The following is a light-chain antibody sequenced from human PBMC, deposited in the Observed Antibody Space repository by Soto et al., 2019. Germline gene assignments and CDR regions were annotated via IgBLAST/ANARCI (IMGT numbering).Light chain of an antibody. CDR1: QSVSSSY. J-gene: IGKJ5*01. Sequence: EIVLPQSPGTLSLSPGESATLSCRASQSVSSSYLAWYQQKPGQAPRLLVYGASSRATGIPDRFSGSGSGTDFTLTISSLEPEDFAVYYCQQRSNWDTVGQGTRLEIK. CDR2: GAS. CDR3: QQRSNWDT. V-gene: IGKV3D-20*02.